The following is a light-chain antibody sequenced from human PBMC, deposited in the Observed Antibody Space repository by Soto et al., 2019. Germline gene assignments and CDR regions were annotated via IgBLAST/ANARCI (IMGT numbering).Light chain of an antibody. Sequence: EVVLTQSPGTVSLSPGERATLSCRASQSVTNNYLAWYQQKAGQAPRLLIYAASSRATGIPDRFSGSGSGTEFTLRISRLEPEDFAVYYCQQYGNSIPWTFGQGTKVEIK. CDR2: AAS. J-gene: IGKJ1*01. CDR1: QSVTNNY. CDR3: QQYGNSIPWT. V-gene: IGKV3-20*01.